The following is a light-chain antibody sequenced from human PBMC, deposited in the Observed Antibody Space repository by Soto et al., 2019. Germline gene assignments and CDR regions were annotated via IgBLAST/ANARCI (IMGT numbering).Light chain of an antibody. Sequence: DIQMTQSPRFLSASVGDRVTITCRASQNIRTYLTWYQQKPGKGPTVLIYAASTLQRGVPSRFSGSTTGTDFTLTITGLQPEDSATYYCQQTLSVPRTFGLGTKVDIX. CDR1: QNIRTY. CDR2: AAS. CDR3: QQTLSVPRT. J-gene: IGKJ1*01. V-gene: IGKV1-39*01.